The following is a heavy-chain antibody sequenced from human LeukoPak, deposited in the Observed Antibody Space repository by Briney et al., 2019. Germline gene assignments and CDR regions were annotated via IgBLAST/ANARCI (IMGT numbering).Heavy chain of an antibody. V-gene: IGHV1-2*02. CDR3: ARSGTVAGTNLFDY. J-gene: IGHJ4*02. Sequence: ASVKVSCKASGYTFTSYYMHWVRQAPGQGLEWMGWINPNSGGTNYAQKFQGRVTMTRDTSISTAYMELSRLRSDDTAVYYCARSGTVAGTNLFDYWGQGTLVTVSS. D-gene: IGHD6-19*01. CDR2: INPNSGGT. CDR1: GYTFTSYY.